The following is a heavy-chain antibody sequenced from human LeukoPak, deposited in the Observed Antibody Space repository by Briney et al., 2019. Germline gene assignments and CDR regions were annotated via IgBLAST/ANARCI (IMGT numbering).Heavy chain of an antibody. CDR3: AKDFGAAADHFDY. J-gene: IGHJ4*02. CDR1: GFTFSSYG. Sequence: GGSLRLSCAPSGFTFSSYGMHWVRQAPGKGLEWVAVISYDGTNKYHVDSVKGRFTLSRDKSNNTLYLQMNSLRAEDTAVYYCAKDFGAAADHFDYWGQGTQVTVSS. D-gene: IGHD6-13*01. CDR2: ISYDGTNK. V-gene: IGHV3-30*18.